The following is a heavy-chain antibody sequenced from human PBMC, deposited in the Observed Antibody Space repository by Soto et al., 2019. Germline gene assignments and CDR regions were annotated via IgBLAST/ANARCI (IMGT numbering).Heavy chain of an antibody. CDR2: INSDGSST. V-gene: IGHV3-74*01. Sequence: PGGSLRLSCAASGFTFSSYCMHWVRQAPGKGLVWVSRINSDGSSTSYADSVKGRFTISRDNAKNTPYLQMNSLRAEDTAVYYCASIFSGFLESFGDDWGQGTLVTVSS. D-gene: IGHD3-3*01. CDR1: GFTFSSYC. J-gene: IGHJ4*02. CDR3: ASIFSGFLESFGDD.